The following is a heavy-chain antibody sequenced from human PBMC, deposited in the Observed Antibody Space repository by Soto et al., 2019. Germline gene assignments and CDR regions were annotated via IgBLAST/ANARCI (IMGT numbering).Heavy chain of an antibody. CDR2: IWYDGSNK. D-gene: IGHD1-1*01. Sequence: QVQLVESGGGVVQPGRSLRLSCAASGVTFSSYGMHWVRQAPGKGLEWVAVIWYDGSNKYYADSVKGRFTISRDNSKNTLYLQMNSLRAEDTAVYYCARGTVHFDYWGQGTLVTVSS. V-gene: IGHV3-33*01. J-gene: IGHJ4*02. CDR3: ARGTVHFDY. CDR1: GVTFSSYG.